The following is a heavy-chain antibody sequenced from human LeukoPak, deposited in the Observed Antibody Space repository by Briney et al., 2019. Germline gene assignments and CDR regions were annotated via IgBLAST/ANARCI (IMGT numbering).Heavy chain of an antibody. CDR1: GFTFSSYS. CDR3: ARDARRAAAPSDY. Sequence: GGSLRLSCAASGFTFSSYSMNWVRQAPGKGLEWASSISSSSSYIYYADSVKGRFTISRDNAKNSLYLQMNSLRAEDTAVYYCARDARRAAAPSDYWGQGTLVTVSS. J-gene: IGHJ4*02. CDR2: ISSSSSYI. D-gene: IGHD6-13*01. V-gene: IGHV3-21*01.